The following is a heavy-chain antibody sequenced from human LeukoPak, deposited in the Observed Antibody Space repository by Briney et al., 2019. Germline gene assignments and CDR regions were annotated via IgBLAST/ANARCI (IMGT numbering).Heavy chain of an antibody. CDR2: INHSGST. D-gene: IGHD2-15*01. V-gene: IGHV4-34*01. J-gene: IGHJ6*02. CDR1: GGSFSGYY. Sequence: SETLSLTCAVYGGSFSGYYWSWIRQPPGKGLEWIGEINHSGSTNYNPSLKSRVTISVDTSKNQFSLKLSSVTAADTAVYYCARGRGYCSGGSCNYYYYGMDVWGQGTTVTVSS. CDR3: ARGRGYCSGGSCNYYYYGMDV.